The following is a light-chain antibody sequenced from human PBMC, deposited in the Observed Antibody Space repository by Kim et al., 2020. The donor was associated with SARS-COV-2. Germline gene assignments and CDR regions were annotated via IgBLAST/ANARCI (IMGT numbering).Light chain of an antibody. Sequence: GQRVTISCSGSGSNIGSNTVNWYQQLPGTAPKLLIYSNNQRPSGVPDRFSGSKSGTSASLAISGLQSEDEADYYCAAWDDSLNGVVFGGGTKLTVL. CDR1: GSNIGSNT. V-gene: IGLV1-44*01. CDR3: AAWDDSLNGVV. J-gene: IGLJ2*01. CDR2: SNN.